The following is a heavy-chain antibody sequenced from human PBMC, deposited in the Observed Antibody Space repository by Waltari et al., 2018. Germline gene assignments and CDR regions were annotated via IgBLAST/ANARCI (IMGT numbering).Heavy chain of an antibody. CDR1: GSSISSGYY. D-gene: IGHD3-10*01. Sequence: VQLQASGPGLVKPSETLSLTCAVSGSSISSGYYWGWLRQPPGKGLEWIGSIYHSGSTYYNPSLKSRVTISVDTSKNQFSLKLSSVTAADTAVYYCARHLRGYYYYYMDVWGKGTTVTVSS. V-gene: IGHV4-38-2*01. CDR3: ARHLRGYYYYYMDV. CDR2: IYHSGST. J-gene: IGHJ6*03.